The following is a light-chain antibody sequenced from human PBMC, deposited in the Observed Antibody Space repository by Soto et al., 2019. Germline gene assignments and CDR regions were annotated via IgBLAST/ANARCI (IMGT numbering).Light chain of an antibody. CDR3: CSYAGRYTPYV. CDR2: DVT. Sequence: QSVLTQPRSVSGSPGQSITISCSGTSSDVGRYNYVSWYQQHPGKAPKLIIYDVTKRPSGVPDRFSGSKSGNTASLTISGLQAEDEADYYCCSYAGRYTPYVFATGTKVTVL. V-gene: IGLV2-11*01. CDR1: SSDVGRYNY. J-gene: IGLJ1*01.